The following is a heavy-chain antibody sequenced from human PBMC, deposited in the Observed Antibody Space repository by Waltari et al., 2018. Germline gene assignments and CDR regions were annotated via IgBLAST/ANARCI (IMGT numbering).Heavy chain of an antibody. D-gene: IGHD3-9*01. CDR1: GYSVTGGHY. CDR3: AKSSATNFYFDYWGH. J-gene: IGHJ4*02. Sequence: QVLLQASGPGLVRPSETLSLTCDVFGYSVTGGHYWGWLRQSPGKGLEWIGSLYPTGTTSYNPSFESRVTMSLDTSENQFSLKLSSVTSADTAVYYCAKSSATNFYFDYWGHWGQGTLVTVSP. CDR2: LYPTGTT. V-gene: IGHV4-38-2*01.